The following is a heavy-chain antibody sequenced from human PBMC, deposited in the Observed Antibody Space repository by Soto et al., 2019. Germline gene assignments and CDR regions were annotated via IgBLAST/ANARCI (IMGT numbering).Heavy chain of an antibody. CDR2: ISPNSGNT. CDR1: GYPFTKYD. J-gene: IGHJ5*02. D-gene: IGHD4-4*01. V-gene: IGHV1-8*01. CDR3: ARSPPRVEKNNYAGGWFDP. Sequence: ASVKVSCKASGYPFTKYDINWVRQATGQGLEWMGWISPNSGNTGYSQKFQGRVTMTRNTSISTAYMELSSLRFDDTAVYYCARSPPRVEKNNYAGGWFDPWGQGTLVTVSS.